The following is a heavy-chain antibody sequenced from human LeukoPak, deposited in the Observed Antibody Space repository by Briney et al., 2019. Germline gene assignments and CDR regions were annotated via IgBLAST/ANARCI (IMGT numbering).Heavy chain of an antibody. CDR2: IYYSGST. Sequence: SETLSLTCTVSGGSISSYYWSWIRQPPGKGLEWIGYIYYSGSTNYNPSLKSRVTISVDTSKNQFSLKLSSVTAADTAVYYCARDSAAGPYFVMDVWGKGTTVTISS. J-gene: IGHJ6*03. D-gene: IGHD6-13*01. V-gene: IGHV4-59*01. CDR1: GGSISSYY. CDR3: ARDSAAGPYFVMDV.